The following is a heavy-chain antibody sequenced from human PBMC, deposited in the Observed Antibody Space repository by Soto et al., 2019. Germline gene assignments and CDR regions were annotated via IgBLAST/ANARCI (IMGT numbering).Heavy chain of an antibody. J-gene: IGHJ6*02. CDR1: GFTFSSYW. V-gene: IGHV3-74*01. Sequence: GGSLSLSCAASGFTFSSYWMHWVRQAPGKGLVWVSHIDSDGSSTSYADSVKGRFTISRDNAKNTLYLQMNSLRAEDTAVYYCARGGYCTNGVCYSKYYGLDVWGQGTTVTVSS. CDR2: IDSDGSST. CDR3: ARGGYCTNGVCYSKYYGLDV. D-gene: IGHD2-8*01.